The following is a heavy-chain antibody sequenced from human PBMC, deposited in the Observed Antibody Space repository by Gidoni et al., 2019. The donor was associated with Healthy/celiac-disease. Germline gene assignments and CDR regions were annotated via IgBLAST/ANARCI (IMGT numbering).Heavy chain of an antibody. J-gene: IGHJ4*02. V-gene: IGHV3-48*01. Sequence: EVQLVESGGGLVQPGGSLRLSCAASGFTFSSYSMNWVRQAPGKGLEWVSYISSSSSTIYYADSVKGRFTISRDNAKNSLYLQMNSLRAEDTAVYYCARDLGTTHGPFDYWGQGTLVTVSS. CDR2: ISSSSSTI. CDR1: GFTFSSYS. D-gene: IGHD4-17*01. CDR3: ARDLGTTHGPFDY.